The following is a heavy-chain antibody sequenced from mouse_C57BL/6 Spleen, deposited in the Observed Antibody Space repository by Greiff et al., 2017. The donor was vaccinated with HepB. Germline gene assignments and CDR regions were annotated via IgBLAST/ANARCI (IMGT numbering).Heavy chain of an antibody. J-gene: IGHJ4*01. CDR2: IYPGNSDT. V-gene: IGHV1-5*01. D-gene: IGHD3-2*02. CDR3: TRGAQATPYYYAMDY. Sequence: SGTVLARPGASVKMSCKTSGYTFTSYWMHWVKQRPGQGLEWIGAIYPGNSDTSYNQKFKGKAKLTAVTSASTAYMELSSLTNEDSAVYYCTRGAQATPYYYAMDYWGQGTSVTVSS. CDR1: GYTFTSYW.